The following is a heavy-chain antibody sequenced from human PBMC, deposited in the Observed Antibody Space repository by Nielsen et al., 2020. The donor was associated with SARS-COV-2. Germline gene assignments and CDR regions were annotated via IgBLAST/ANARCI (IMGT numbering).Heavy chain of an antibody. CDR3: AREDYNNYYYGMDA. Sequence: VRQAPGKGLEWVATINIDGSEKYYVDSVKGRFTITRDNAKNSLYLQMNSLRAEDTAVYYCAREDYNNYYYGMDAWGQGTTVTVSS. CDR2: INIDGSEK. V-gene: IGHV3-7*01. J-gene: IGHJ6*02. D-gene: IGHD4-11*01.